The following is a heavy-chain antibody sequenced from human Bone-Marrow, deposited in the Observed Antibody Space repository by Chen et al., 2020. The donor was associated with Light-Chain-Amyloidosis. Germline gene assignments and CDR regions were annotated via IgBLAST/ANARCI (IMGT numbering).Heavy chain of an antibody. CDR2: IYYSGST. CDR1: GGSISSSSYY. D-gene: IGHD6-13*01. Sequence: LQLQESGPGLVKPSETLSLPCTVSGGSISSSSYYWGWLRQPPGKGLAWIGSIYYSGSTNYNPSLKSRVTISVETSKNQFSLKLSSVTAADTAVYYCARHFGPQGAAGAGNWFDPWGQGTLVTVSS. V-gene: IGHV4-39*01. CDR3: ARHFGPQGAAGAGNWFDP. J-gene: IGHJ5*02.